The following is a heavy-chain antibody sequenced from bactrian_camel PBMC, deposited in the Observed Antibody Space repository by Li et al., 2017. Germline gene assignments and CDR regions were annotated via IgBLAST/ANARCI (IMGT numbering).Heavy chain of an antibody. CDR3: VAESTCPTNGLGTSFSY. Sequence: VQLVESGGGLVQPGGSLTLSCVASGFTFSNHGMNWVRQAPGKDLEWVSGINKDGARTYYRDSVKGRFTISKDNDKNTMYLQMSSLKPEDTAMYYCVAESTCPTNGLGTSFSYWGQGTQVTVS. J-gene: IGHJ4*01. V-gene: IGHV3S40*01. CDR1: GFTFSNHG. D-gene: IGHD5*01. CDR2: INKDGART.